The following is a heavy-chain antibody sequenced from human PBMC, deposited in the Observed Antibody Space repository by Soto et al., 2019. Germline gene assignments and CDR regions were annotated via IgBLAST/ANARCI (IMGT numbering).Heavy chain of an antibody. CDR2: IFNSGGT. Sequence: SETLSLTCTVSGGSVRSSGYYWSWIRQHPRKGLEWIGYIFNSGGTYYNPSLKSRATLSLDSSKNQFSLNLTSVTAADTAVYYCASFISYFIPDSWGQGTLVTVSS. J-gene: IGHJ4*02. CDR3: ASFISYFIPDS. CDR1: GGSVRSSGYY. D-gene: IGHD2-21*01. V-gene: IGHV4-31*03.